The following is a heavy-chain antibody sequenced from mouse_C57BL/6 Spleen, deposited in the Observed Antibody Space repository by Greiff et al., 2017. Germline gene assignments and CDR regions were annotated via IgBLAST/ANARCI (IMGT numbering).Heavy chain of an antibody. CDR2: IDPSDSYT. J-gene: IGHJ2*01. CDR3: ARSPYYYGSSHFDY. V-gene: IGHV1-69*01. Sequence: VQLQQPGAELVMPGASVKLSCKASGYTFTSYWMHWVKQRPGQGLEWIGEIDPSDSYTNYNQKFKGKSTLTVDKSSSTAYMQLSSLTSEDSAVYYCARSPYYYGSSHFDYWGQGTTLTVSS. CDR1: GYTFTSYW. D-gene: IGHD1-1*01.